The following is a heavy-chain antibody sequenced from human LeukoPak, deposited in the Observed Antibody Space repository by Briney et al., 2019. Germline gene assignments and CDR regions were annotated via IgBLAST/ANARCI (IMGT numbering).Heavy chain of an antibody. Sequence: SVKVSCKASGGTFSSYAISWVRQAPGQGLEWMGRIIPILGIANYAQKFQGRVTITADKSTSTAYMELSSLRSEDTAVYYCARDPLTTVVTTDDAFDIWGQGTMVTVSS. D-gene: IGHD4-23*01. CDR2: IIPILGIA. J-gene: IGHJ3*02. CDR1: GGTFSSYA. V-gene: IGHV1-69*04. CDR3: ARDPLTTVVTTDDAFDI.